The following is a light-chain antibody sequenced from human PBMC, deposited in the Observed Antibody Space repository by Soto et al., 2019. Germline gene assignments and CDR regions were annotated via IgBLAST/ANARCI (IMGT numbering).Light chain of an antibody. V-gene: IGKV1-5*03. Sequence: DIQMTQSPSTLSASVGDRVTITCRASQSISSWLAWYQQKPGKAPKLLIYKASSLESGVPSRFSGSGSGTEFTLTISSLQPADFATYYCQQYNIYSLTFGGGTKVAIK. CDR2: KAS. J-gene: IGKJ4*01. CDR3: QQYNIYSLT. CDR1: QSISSW.